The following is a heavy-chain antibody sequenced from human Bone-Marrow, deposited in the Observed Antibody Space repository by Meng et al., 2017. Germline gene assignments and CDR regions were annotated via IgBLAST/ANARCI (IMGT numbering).Heavy chain of an antibody. V-gene: IGHV4-4*07. CDR2: IYTSGST. CDR3: ARAGCVAVAGIFLGFDP. Sequence: EDGPGRVKPSESLSLTCTVPGGPIRSYYWSWIRQPAGKRLEWIGRIYTSGSTNSNPSLKSRVTMSVDTSKNQFSLKLSSVTAADTAVYYCARAGCVAVAGIFLGFDPWGQGTLVTVSS. CDR1: GGPIRSYY. D-gene: IGHD6-19*01. J-gene: IGHJ5*02.